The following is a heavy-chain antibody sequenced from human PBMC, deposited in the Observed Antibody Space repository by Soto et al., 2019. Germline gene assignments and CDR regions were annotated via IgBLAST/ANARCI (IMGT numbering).Heavy chain of an antibody. D-gene: IGHD2-8*01. CDR3: ARDQGYRTNGVCIPAYNWFDH. Sequence: SVKVSCKASGCTFSRYAISWVRQAPGQGLDWVGGISPIFGTANDAQKVQGRVTITADKSTRTAYMELSSLRSEDTAVYDGARDQGYRTNGVCIPAYNWFDHWGQGTMVTVSS. V-gene: IGHV1-69*06. CDR2: ISPIFGTA. J-gene: IGHJ5*02. CDR1: GCTFSRYA.